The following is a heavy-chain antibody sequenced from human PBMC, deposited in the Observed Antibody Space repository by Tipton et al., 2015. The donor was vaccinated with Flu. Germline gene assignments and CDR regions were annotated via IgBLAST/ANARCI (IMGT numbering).Heavy chain of an antibody. CDR2: VSRTGSP. CDR1: GDSISSDYY. V-gene: IGHV4-38-2*01. J-gene: IGHJ4*02. D-gene: IGHD6-19*01. CDR3: ASHGLAVAGPSPFDY. Sequence: TLSLTCAVSGDSISSDYYWGWIRQFPGKGLEWIGTVSRTGSPIYNPSLKSRVTISIDTSKNHFSLKLTSVTAADTAVYYCASHGLAVAGPSPFDYWGQGTLVTVSS.